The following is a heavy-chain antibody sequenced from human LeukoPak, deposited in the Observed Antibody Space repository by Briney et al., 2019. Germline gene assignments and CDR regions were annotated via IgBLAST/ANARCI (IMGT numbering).Heavy chain of an antibody. V-gene: IGHV4-38-2*02. J-gene: IGHJ2*01. D-gene: IGHD4-23*01. CDR3: ARDLGGKSPATWWYFDP. CDR2: IYHSGST. CDR1: GYSISSGYY. Sequence: KPSETLSLTCAVSGYSISSGYYWGWIRQPPGKGLEWIGSIYHSGSTYYNPSLKSRVTISVDTSKNQFSLKLSSVTAADTAVYYCARDLGGKSPATWWYFDPWGRGTLVTVSS.